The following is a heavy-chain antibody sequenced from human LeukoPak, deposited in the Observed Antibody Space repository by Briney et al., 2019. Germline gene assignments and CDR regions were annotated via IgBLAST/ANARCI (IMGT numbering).Heavy chain of an antibody. D-gene: IGHD5-18*01. Sequence: GGSLRLSCGASGFTFSDAWMTWVRQAPGKGLEWVSYISSGSTSTNYADSVKGRFTISRDNAKNSLYLQMNSLRAEDTAVYYCARPDTATFMPDSWGQGTLVTVSS. CDR3: ARPDTATFMPDS. CDR2: ISSGSTST. V-gene: IGHV3-11*03. CDR1: GFTFSDAW. J-gene: IGHJ4*02.